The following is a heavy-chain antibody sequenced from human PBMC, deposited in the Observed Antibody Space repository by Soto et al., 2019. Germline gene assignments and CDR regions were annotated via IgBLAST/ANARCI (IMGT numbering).Heavy chain of an antibody. CDR3: ARGFPTPSRYSSGWCFDY. D-gene: IGHD6-19*01. J-gene: IGHJ4*02. CDR1: GGSFSGYY. Sequence: SETLSLTCAVYGGSFSGYYWSWIRQPPGKGLEWIGEINHSGSTNYNPSLKSRVTISVDTSKNQFSLKLSSVTAADTAVYYCARGFPTPSRYSSGWCFDYWGQGTLVTVSS. V-gene: IGHV4-34*01. CDR2: INHSGST.